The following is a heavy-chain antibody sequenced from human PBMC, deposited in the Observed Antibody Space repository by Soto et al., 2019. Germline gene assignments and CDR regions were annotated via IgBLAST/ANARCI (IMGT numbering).Heavy chain of an antibody. CDR3: AREPYYYGSGRNYYMDA. Sequence: SETLSLTCTVSGGSISGYYWSWIRQPPGKGLEWIGEINHSGSTNYNPSLKSRVTISVDTSKNQFSLKLSSVTAADTAVYYCAREPYYYGSGRNYYMDAWGKGTTVTVSS. CDR2: INHSGST. V-gene: IGHV4-34*01. D-gene: IGHD3-10*01. CDR1: GGSISGYY. J-gene: IGHJ6*03.